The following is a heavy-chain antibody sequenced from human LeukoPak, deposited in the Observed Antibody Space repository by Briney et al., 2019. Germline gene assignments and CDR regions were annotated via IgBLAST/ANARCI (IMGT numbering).Heavy chain of an antibody. CDR1: GGSVSSYY. Sequence: SETLSLTCTVSGGSVSSYYWSWIRQPPGKGLEWIGYIYYSGSTNYNPSLKSRVTISVDTSKNQFSLKLSSVTAADTAVYYCARRDFVYYGLDVWGQGTTVTVPS. CDR3: ARRDFVYYGLDV. J-gene: IGHJ6*02. CDR2: IYYSGST. D-gene: IGHD2/OR15-2a*01. V-gene: IGHV4-59*02.